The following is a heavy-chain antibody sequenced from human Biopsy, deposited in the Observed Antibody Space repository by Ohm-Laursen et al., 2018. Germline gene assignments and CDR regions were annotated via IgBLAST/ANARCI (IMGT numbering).Heavy chain of an antibody. Sequence: SVKVSCKASRYTFTGDYMHWVRQAPGQGLEWLGYINPSGRYTRNAQSFQGRVTMTRDTSTSTVYMELSGLTSDDTAVYYCARPRGTATAIADGLDYWGQGTLVTVSS. V-gene: IGHV1-46*01. CDR2: INPSGRYT. J-gene: IGHJ4*02. D-gene: IGHD2-21*02. CDR3: ARPRGTATAIADGLDY. CDR1: RYTFTGDY.